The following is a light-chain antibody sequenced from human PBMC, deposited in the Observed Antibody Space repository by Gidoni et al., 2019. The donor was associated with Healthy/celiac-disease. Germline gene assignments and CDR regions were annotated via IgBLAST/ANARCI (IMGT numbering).Light chain of an antibody. CDR1: QSITNS. V-gene: IGKV1-5*03. J-gene: IGKJ2*01. CDR2: KAS. CDR3: QQFNSYPNX. Sequence: DIQMTQSPSTLSASVGDRVTITCRASQSITNSLAWYQQRPGKAPKLLIYKASTLESGVPSRFSGSGSGTEFTLTISSLQPDDFATYYCQQFNSYPNXFXQGTKLEI.